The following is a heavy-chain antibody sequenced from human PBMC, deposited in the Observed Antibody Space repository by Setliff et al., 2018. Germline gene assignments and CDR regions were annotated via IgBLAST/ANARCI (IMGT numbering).Heavy chain of an antibody. CDR3: AKRALTSTMVASGGDFDY. V-gene: IGHV3-23*01. CDR2: ISGSGGFI. J-gene: IGHJ4*02. Sequence: GESLTLSCAASGFNFGNYAMTWVRQAPGKGLHWVSSISGSGGFIYAADTAKGRFTISRDNSKNTVFLQMNSLRVEDTGIYYCAKRALTSTMVASGGDFDYWAQGTLVTVSS. D-gene: IGHD3-10*01. CDR1: GFNFGNYA.